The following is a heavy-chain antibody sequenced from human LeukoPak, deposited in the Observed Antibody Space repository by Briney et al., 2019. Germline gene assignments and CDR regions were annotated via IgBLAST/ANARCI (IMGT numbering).Heavy chain of an antibody. CDR1: GGSISSYY. CDR2: IYYSGST. V-gene: IGHV4-59*01. D-gene: IGHD4-11*01. CDR3: ARTTSYFDY. Sequence: SETLSLTSTVSGGSISSYYWSWIRQPPGKGLEWIGYIYYSGSTNYNPSLKSRVTISVDTSKNQFSLKLSSVTAADTAVYYCARTTSYFDYWGQGTLVTVSS. J-gene: IGHJ4*02.